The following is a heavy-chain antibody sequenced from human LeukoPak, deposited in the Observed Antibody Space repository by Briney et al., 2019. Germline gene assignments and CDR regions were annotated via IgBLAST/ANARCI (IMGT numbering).Heavy chain of an antibody. D-gene: IGHD5-12*01. CDR2: ISNSGGTT. J-gene: IGHJ6*02. CDR3: AKGVGYGGMDV. V-gene: IGHV3-23*01. Sequence: AGGSLRLSCAASGFTFSNYAMSWVRQAPGKGLEWVSGISNSGGTTYYADSVKGRFTISRDNSKNTVSLQMDSLRAEDTGIYYCAKGVGYGGMDVWGQGTTVTVSS. CDR1: GFTFSNYA.